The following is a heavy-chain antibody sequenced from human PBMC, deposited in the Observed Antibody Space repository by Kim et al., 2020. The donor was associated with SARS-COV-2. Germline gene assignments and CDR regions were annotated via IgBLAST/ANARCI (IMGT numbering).Heavy chain of an antibody. V-gene: IGHV3-23*01. D-gene: IGHD1-26*01. CDR2: ISGSGGST. CDR3: ARDRKEVGAELDY. Sequence: GGSLRLSCAASGFTFSSYAMSWFRQAPGKGLEWVSAISGSGGSTYYADSVKGRFTISRDNSKNTLYLQMNSLRAEDTAVYYCARDRKEVGAELDYWGQGTLVTVSS. J-gene: IGHJ4*02. CDR1: GFTFSSYA.